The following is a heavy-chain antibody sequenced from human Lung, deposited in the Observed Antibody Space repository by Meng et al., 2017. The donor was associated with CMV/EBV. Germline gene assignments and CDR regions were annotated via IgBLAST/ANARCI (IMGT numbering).Heavy chain of an antibody. Sequence: SCKASGDTFSNFAISWVRRPPGRGLEWMRGIIPTFNTIKYAQKFQGRLTITTDRSTSTAYMDLSSLRSDDTAVYYCVRDRIGWFDPWGQGTLVTVSS. CDR1: GDTFSNFA. D-gene: IGHD2-15*01. CDR3: VRDRIGWFDP. V-gene: IGHV1-69*05. CDR2: IIPTFNTI. J-gene: IGHJ5*02.